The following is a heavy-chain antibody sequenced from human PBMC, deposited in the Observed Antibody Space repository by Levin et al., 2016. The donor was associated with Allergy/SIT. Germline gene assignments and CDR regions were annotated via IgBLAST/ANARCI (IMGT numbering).Heavy chain of an antibody. D-gene: IGHD3-9*01. Sequence: SVKVSCKASGGTFSSYAISWVRQAPGQGLEWMGRIIPILGIANYAQKFQGRVTITADKSTSTAYMELSSLRSEDTAVYYCARDLSDILTNGGLWPVPSPGGVDIWGQGTMVTVSS. CDR2: IIPILGIA. V-gene: IGHV1-69*04. CDR1: GGTFSSYA. J-gene: IGHJ3*02. CDR3: ARDLSDILTNGGLWPVPSPGGVDI.